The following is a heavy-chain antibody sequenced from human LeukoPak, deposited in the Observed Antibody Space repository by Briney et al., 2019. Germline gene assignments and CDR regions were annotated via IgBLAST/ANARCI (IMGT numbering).Heavy chain of an antibody. D-gene: IGHD3-22*01. CDR3: AKNRDRGVPTYYYDSSGSSHFDL. Sequence: GGSLRLSCAASGFTFSSYAMNWVRQAPGKGLEWVAVISYDGSNKYYADSVKGRFTISRDNSKNTLYLQMSSLRAEDTAVYYCAKNRDRGVPTYYYDSSGSSHFDLWGRGTIVTVSS. CDR2: ISYDGSNK. CDR1: GFTFSSYA. V-gene: IGHV3-30*18. J-gene: IGHJ2*01.